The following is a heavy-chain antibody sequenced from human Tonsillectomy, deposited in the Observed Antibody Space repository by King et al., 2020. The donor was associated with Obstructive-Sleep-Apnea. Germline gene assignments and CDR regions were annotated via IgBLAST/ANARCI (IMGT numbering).Heavy chain of an antibody. V-gene: IGHV4-59*01. CDR1: GGSISSYY. CDR3: ARDYYDSSGYRYAFDI. D-gene: IGHD3-22*01. CDR2: IYYSGST. Sequence: VQLQESGPGLVKPSETLSFTCTVSGGSISSYYWSWIRQPPGKGLEWIGYIYYSGSTNYNPSLKSRVTISVDTSKNQFSLKLSSVTAADTAVYYCARDYYDSSGYRYAFDIWGQGTMVTVSS. J-gene: IGHJ3*02.